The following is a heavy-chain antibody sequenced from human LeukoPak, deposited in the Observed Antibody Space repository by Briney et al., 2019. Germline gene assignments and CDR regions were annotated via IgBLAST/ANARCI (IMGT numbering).Heavy chain of an antibody. D-gene: IGHD6-13*01. V-gene: IGHV3-48*03. CDR2: ISSSGSTI. CDR1: GFTFSSYE. J-gene: IGHJ4*02. CDR3: ARVNQAAAATFDY. Sequence: GGSLRLSCAASGFTFSSYEMNWVRQAPGKGLEWVSYISSSGSTIYYADPVKGRFTISRDNAKNSLYLQMNSLRAEDTAVYYCARVNQAAAATFDYWGQGTLVTVSS.